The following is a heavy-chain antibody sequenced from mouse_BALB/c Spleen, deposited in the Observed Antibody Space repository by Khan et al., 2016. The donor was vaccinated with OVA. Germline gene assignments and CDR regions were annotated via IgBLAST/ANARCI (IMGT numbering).Heavy chain of an antibody. V-gene: IGHV9-4*02. CDR1: GYTFTTAG. Sequence: QIQLVQSGPELKKPGETVRISCKASGYTFTTAGIQWVQKMPGKGLKWIGWINTHSGVPKYAEDFKGRFVFSLETSASTAYLQITNLKNEDTATYFCARGGASYYRNDGGAMDYWGQGTSATVSS. D-gene: IGHD2-14*01. CDR3: ARGGASYYRNDGGAMDY. CDR2: INTHSGVP. J-gene: IGHJ4*01.